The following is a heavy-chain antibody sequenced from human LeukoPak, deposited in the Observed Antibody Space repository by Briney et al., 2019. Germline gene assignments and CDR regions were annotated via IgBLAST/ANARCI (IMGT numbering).Heavy chain of an antibody. D-gene: IGHD5-18*01. J-gene: IGHJ4*02. CDR2: IWYDGSNK. CDR3: ARDRGGYSYGLSFDY. V-gene: IGHV3-33*01. CDR1: GFTFSSYG. Sequence: QPGRSLRLSCAASGFTFSSYGMHWVRQAPGKGLEWVAVIWYDGSNKYYADSVKGRFTISRDNSKNTLYLQMNSLRAEDTAVYYCARDRGGYSYGLSFDYWGQGTLVTVSS.